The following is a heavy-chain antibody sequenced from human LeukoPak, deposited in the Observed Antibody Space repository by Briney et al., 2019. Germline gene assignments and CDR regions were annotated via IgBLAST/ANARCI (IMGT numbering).Heavy chain of an antibody. Sequence: SETLSLTCTVSGGSISSYDWSWIRQPPGKGLEWIGYIYYSGSTNYNPSLKSRVTISVDTSKNQFSLKLCSVTAADTAVYYCARRAPYSYEWSTLDYWGQGTLVTVSS. CDR2: IYYSGST. D-gene: IGHD5-18*01. CDR3: ARRAPYSYEWSTLDY. J-gene: IGHJ4*02. CDR1: GGSISSYD. V-gene: IGHV4-59*08.